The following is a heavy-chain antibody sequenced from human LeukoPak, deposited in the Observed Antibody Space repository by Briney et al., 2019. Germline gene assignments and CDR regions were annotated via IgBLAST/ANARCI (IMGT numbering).Heavy chain of an antibody. J-gene: IGHJ4*02. CDR3: ARGNYDILTGYYIGLDY. Sequence: GGSLRLSCAASGVTFSSYGMHWVRQAPGKGLEWVAVIWYDGSNKYYADSVKGRFTISRDNSKNTLYLQMNSLRAEDTAVYYCARGNYDILTGYYIGLDYWGQGTLVTVSS. CDR1: GVTFSSYG. V-gene: IGHV3-33*01. CDR2: IWYDGSNK. D-gene: IGHD3-9*01.